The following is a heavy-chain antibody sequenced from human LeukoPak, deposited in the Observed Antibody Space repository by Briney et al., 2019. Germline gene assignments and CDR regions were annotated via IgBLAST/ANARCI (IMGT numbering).Heavy chain of an antibody. Sequence: GGSLRLSCAASGFTFSSYWMSWVRQAPGKGLEWVANIKQDGSEKYYVDSVKGRFTISRDNAKNSLYLQMNSLRAEDTAVYYCAREPYYDFWSGYWTEFDYWGQGTLVTVSS. CDR3: AREPYYDFWSGYWTEFDY. J-gene: IGHJ4*02. CDR2: IKQDGSEK. CDR1: GFTFSSYW. D-gene: IGHD3-3*01. V-gene: IGHV3-7*01.